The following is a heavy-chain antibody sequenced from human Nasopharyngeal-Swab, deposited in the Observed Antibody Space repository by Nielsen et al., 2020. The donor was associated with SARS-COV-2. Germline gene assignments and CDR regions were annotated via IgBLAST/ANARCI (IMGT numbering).Heavy chain of an antibody. CDR2: IYHSGST. J-gene: IGHJ4*02. CDR1: GYSISSGYY. Sequence: SETLSLTCTVSGYSISSGYYWGWIRQPPGKGLEWIGSIYHSGSTYYNPSLKSRVTISVDTSENQFSLKLSSVTAADTAVYYCAKVGGGYFDYWGQGILVTVSS. CDR3: AKVGGGYFDY. D-gene: IGHD2-15*01. V-gene: IGHV4-38-2*02.